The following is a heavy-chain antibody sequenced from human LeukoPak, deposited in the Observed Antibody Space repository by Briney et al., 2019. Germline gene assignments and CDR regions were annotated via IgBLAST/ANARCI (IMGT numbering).Heavy chain of an antibody. J-gene: IGHJ4*02. CDR2: IYYSGNI. V-gene: IGHV4-39*02. D-gene: IGHD3-10*01. CDR1: GDSIGGGAFY. Sequence: SETLSLTCDVSGDSIGGGAFYWGWVRQSPGEGLEWIGSIYYSGNIYNNPSLKSRVTVSIDTSNNRFSLRLKSVTAADTAIYYCARGLSGGWAAVFDYWGQGALVTVSS. CDR3: ARGLSGGWAAVFDY.